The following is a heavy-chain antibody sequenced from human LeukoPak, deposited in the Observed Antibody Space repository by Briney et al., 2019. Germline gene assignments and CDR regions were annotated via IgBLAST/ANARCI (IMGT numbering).Heavy chain of an antibody. CDR1: GFTFSSYW. D-gene: IGHD6-25*01. V-gene: IGHV3-74*01. J-gene: IGHJ3*02. CDR3: ARVGARLGAFDI. Sequence: GGSLRLSCAASGFTFSSYWMHWVRQAPGKGLVRVSRINSDGSRTTYADSVKGRFTISRDNAKNTLYLQMNSLRAEDTAVYYCARVGARLGAFDIWGQGTMVTVSS. CDR2: INSDGSRT.